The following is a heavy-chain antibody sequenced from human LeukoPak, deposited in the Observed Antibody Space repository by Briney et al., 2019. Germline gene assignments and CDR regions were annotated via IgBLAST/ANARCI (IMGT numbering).Heavy chain of an antibody. Sequence: RGTLRLSCAASGFTFRSYAMSWGRQAPGKGLEWVSAISGSGGSTYYADSVKGRFTISRDNSNTTLYLQMISLRAQDTAVYYCARAGAAAAIFYYYMYVWGKGTTVTVSS. V-gene: IGHV3-23*01. D-gene: IGHD6-13*01. CDR2: ISGSGGST. CDR3: ARAGAAAAIFYYYMYV. J-gene: IGHJ6*03. CDR1: GFTFRSYA.